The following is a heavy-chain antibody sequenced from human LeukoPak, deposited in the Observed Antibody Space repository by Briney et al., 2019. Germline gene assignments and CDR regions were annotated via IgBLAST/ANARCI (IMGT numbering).Heavy chain of an antibody. CDR2: ISYDGSNK. J-gene: IGHJ4*02. Sequence: GRSLRLSCAASGFTLSSYAMHWVRQAPGKGLEWVAVISYDGSNKYYADSVKGRFTISRDNSKNTLYLQMNSLRAEDTAVYYCARDSDFDYWGQGTLVTVSS. CDR1: GFTLSSYA. V-gene: IGHV3-30-3*01. CDR3: ARDSDFDY.